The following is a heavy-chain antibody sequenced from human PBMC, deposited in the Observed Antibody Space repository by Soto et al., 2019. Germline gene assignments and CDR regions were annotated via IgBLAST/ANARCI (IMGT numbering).Heavy chain of an antibody. CDR3: ARSRRHAYYDSSPFDP. Sequence: PSETLSLTCTVSGGSISSGGYYWSWIRQHPGKGLEWIGYIYYSGSTYYNPSLKSRVTISVDTSKNQFSLKLSSVTAADTAVYYCARSRRHAYYDSSPFDPWGQGTLVTVSS. J-gene: IGHJ5*02. CDR2: IYYSGST. D-gene: IGHD3-3*01. CDR1: GGSISSGGYY. V-gene: IGHV4-31*03.